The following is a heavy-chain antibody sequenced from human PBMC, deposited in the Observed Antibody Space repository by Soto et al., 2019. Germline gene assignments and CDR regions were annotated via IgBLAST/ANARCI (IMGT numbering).Heavy chain of an antibody. CDR3: SRLTTMVREINDDPFDF. CDR1: GYTFTNFY. Sequence: GASVKVSCKASGYTFTNFYIHWVRQAPGQGFEWMGVINPTGGRASYAPKFQGRVTLTRDTSTSTAYMELSSLRSDDTAVYFCSRLTTMVREINDDPFDFWGQGTLVTVSS. V-gene: IGHV1-46*03. CDR2: INPTGGRA. J-gene: IGHJ4*03. D-gene: IGHD3-10*01.